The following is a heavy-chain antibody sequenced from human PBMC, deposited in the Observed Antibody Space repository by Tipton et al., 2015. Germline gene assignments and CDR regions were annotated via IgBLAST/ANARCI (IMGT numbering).Heavy chain of an antibody. CDR1: GASISGHS. D-gene: IGHD3-3*01. J-gene: IGHJ6*02. CDR3: AKNRNYGLWSGDPCEIDV. Sequence: TLSLTCTVSGASISGHSWTWIRQPPGKGLEWFGHIYYSGSTNYNPSLKSRVTMSVDTSKNQFSLKLTSVTAADTAVYYCAKNRNYGLWSGDPCEIDVWGQGTTVAVSS. V-gene: IGHV4-59*11. CDR2: IYYSGST.